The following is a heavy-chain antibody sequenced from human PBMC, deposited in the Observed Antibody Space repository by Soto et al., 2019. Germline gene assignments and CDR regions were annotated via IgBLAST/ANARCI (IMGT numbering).Heavy chain of an antibody. CDR3: AKPTGPYSSSSRFAY. Sequence: GGSLRLSCAASGFTFSSYAMSWVRQAPGKGLEWVSAISGSGGSTYYADSVKGRFTISRDNSKNTLYLQMNSLRAEDTAVYYCAKPTGPYSSSSRFAYWGQGTLVTVSS. CDR1: GFTFSSYA. CDR2: ISGSGGST. V-gene: IGHV3-23*01. J-gene: IGHJ4*02. D-gene: IGHD6-6*01.